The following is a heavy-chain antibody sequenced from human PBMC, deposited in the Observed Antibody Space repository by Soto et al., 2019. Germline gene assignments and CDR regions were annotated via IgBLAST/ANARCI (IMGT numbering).Heavy chain of an antibody. CDR1: GFTFEDYA. Sequence: EMHLVESGGGLVQPGRSLTISCAASGFTFEDYAMHWVRQAPGKGLEWVSGISWNSGKIIYVDSVKGRFTISRDNAKNSRYLQMNILRTEDTALYYCAKMVTWDSSGYYQGGFDCWGQGTLVTVSS. V-gene: IGHV3-9*01. CDR2: ISWNSGKI. J-gene: IGHJ4*02. CDR3: AKMVTWDSSGYYQGGFDC. D-gene: IGHD3-22*01.